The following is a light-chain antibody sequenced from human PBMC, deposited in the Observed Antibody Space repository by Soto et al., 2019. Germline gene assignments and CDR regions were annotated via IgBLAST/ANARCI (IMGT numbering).Light chain of an antibody. CDR1: QSLVHSDGIAY. V-gene: IGKV2-30*02. Sequence: VVMTQSPLSLPVTLGQPASISCRSNQSLVHSDGIAYFSWFQQRPGRSPRRLIYKVSNRDYGVPARFSGSGSGTDFALKISRVEAEDFGVYYCMQGTHWPITFGQGTRLEIK. CDR3: MQGTHWPIT. J-gene: IGKJ5*01. CDR2: KVS.